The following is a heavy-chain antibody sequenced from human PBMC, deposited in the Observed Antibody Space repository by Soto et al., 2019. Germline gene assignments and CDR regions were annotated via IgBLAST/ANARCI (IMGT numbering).Heavy chain of an antibody. V-gene: IGHV1-69*01. Sequence: QVQLVQSGAEVKKPGSSVKVSCKASGGTFSTYAITWVRQATGQGLEWLGGIIPIYGTTDYARKFQGRVTNNADESTSTVFIELSSLTSEDTAVYYGARGVGAYYFDYWGQGTLVTVSS. CDR3: ARGVGAYYFDY. CDR1: GGTFSTYA. CDR2: IIPIYGTT. J-gene: IGHJ4*02. D-gene: IGHD1-26*01.